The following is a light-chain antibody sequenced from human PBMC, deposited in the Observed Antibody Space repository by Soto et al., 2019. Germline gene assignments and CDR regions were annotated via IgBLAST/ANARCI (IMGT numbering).Light chain of an antibody. J-gene: IGLJ1*01. CDR1: SSDVGGYNY. CDR3: SSYTSSNTLV. Sequence: QSVLAQPASVSGSPGQSIIISCTGTSSDVGGYNYVSWYQQHPGKAPKFLIYEVDNRASGVSDRFSGSKSGNTASLTISGLQAEDEADYYCSSYTSSNTLVFGTGTKVTVL. V-gene: IGLV2-14*01. CDR2: EVD.